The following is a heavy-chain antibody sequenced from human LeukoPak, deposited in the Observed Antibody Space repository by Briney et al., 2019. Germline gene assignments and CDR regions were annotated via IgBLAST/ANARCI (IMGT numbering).Heavy chain of an antibody. CDR3: ARDGYFDY. CDR2: ISGDNGNK. J-gene: IGHJ4*02. CDR1: GYTFSTYG. V-gene: IGHV1-18*01. Sequence: ASVKVSCKASGYTFSTYGIAWVRQAPGEGLEWMGWISGDNGNKKYAQKFQGRVTMTTDTTTTTAYMELRSLRSDDTAVCYCARDGYFDYWGQGTLVTVSS.